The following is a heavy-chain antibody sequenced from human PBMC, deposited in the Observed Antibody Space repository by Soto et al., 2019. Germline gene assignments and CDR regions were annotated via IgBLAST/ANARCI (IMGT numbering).Heavy chain of an antibody. CDR3: ARVYLGRYDSSGYYGY. D-gene: IGHD3-22*01. V-gene: IGHV3-21*01. Sequence: GPLILFCGPSGLTFSSSSMNWVRPAPGKGLEWVSSISSSSSYIYYADSVKGRFTISRDNAKNSLYLQMNSLRAEDTAVYYCARVYLGRYDSSGYYGYWGQGTLGTVGS. CDR1: GLTFSSSS. CDR2: ISSSSSYI. J-gene: IGHJ4*02.